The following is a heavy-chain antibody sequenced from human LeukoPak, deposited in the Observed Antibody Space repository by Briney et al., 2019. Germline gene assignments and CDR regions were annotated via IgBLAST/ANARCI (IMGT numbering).Heavy chain of an antibody. CDR1: GGSISSSSYY. D-gene: IGHD3-22*01. J-gene: IGHJ4*02. CDR3: ARANYYDSSGYYS. V-gene: IGHV4-39*01. CDR2: IYYSGST. Sequence: SETLSLTCTVSGGSISSSSYYWGWIRQPPGKGLEWIGSIYYSGSTYYNPYLQSRVTISVDTTKNPFSLTPSSVTAADTAVYYCARANYYDSSGYYSWGQGTLVTVSS.